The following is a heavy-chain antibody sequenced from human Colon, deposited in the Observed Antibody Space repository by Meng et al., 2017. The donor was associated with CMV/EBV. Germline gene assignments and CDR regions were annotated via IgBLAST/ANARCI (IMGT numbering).Heavy chain of an antibody. D-gene: IGHD2/OR15-2a*01. V-gene: IGHV3-23*03. CDR3: AKDSREYESSFDY. Sequence: GGSLRLSCAASGFTFSNYGMAWVRQAPGKGLEWVSVIYGSGRTTYYADSVKGRFTISRDNSKDTMYLQMNSLRVEDTAVYYCAKDSREYESSFDYWGQGTLVTVSS. J-gene: IGHJ4*02. CDR2: IYGSGRTT. CDR1: GFTFSNYG.